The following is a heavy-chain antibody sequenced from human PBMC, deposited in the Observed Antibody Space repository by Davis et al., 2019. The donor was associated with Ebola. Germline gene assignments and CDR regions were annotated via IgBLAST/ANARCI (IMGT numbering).Heavy chain of an antibody. Sequence: SLKISCAASGFTFDDYAMHWVRQAPGKGLEWVSGISWNSGSIGYADSVKGRFTISRDNAKNSLYLQMNSLRAEDTALYYCARGPIARPLDYWGQGTLVTVSS. D-gene: IGHD6-13*01. V-gene: IGHV3-9*01. CDR2: ISWNSGSI. J-gene: IGHJ4*02. CDR1: GFTFDDYA. CDR3: ARGPIARPLDY.